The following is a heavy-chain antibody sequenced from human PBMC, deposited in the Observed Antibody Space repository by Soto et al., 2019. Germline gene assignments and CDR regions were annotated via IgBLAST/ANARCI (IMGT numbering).Heavy chain of an antibody. J-gene: IGHJ4*02. Sequence: SETLSLTCTVSGGSISSGDYYWNWIRQPPGKGLEWIGYIYYSGSTYYNPSLKSRVTISVDTSKNQFSLKLSSVTAADTAVYYCAGTSGSGYDFHCFDYGGQGTLVTVSS. D-gene: IGHD5-12*01. CDR2: IYYSGST. CDR3: AGTSGSGYDFHCFDY. V-gene: IGHV4-30-4*01. CDR1: GGSISSGDYY.